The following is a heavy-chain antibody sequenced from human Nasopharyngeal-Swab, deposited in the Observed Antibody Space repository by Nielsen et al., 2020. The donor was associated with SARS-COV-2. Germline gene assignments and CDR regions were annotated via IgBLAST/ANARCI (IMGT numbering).Heavy chain of an antibody. J-gene: IGHJ6*02. V-gene: IGHV4-59*13. CDR1: GGSISSYY. CDR3: ARERGATYYYYYGMDV. CDR2: IYYSGST. D-gene: IGHD3-16*01. Sequence: ESLKISCTVSGGSISSYYWSWIRQPPGKGLEWIGYIYYSGSTNYNPSLKSRVTISVDTSKNQFSLKLSSVTAADTAVYYCARERGATYYYYYGMDVWGQGTTVTVSS.